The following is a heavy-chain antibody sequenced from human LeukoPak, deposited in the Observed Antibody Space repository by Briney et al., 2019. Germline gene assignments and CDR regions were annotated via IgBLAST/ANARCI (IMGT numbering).Heavy chain of an antibody. CDR2: IYYSGST. CDR1: GGSISSYY. CDR3: VRTDHSSWNQIFDY. V-gene: IGHV4-59*12. D-gene: IGHD6-13*01. J-gene: IGHJ4*02. Sequence: PSETLSLTCTVSGGSISSYYWSWIRQPPGKGLEWIGYIYYSGSTNYNPSLKSRVTISVDTSKNQFSLKLSSVTAADTAVYYCVRTDHSSWNQIFDYWGQGTLVTVSS.